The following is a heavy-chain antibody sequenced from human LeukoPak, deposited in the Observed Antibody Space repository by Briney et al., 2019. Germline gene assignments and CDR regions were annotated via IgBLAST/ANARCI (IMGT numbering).Heavy chain of an antibody. CDR1: GYTITSYG. D-gene: IGHD2-15*01. CDR3: ARPHLGYCSGGSCYGAWFDP. J-gene: IGHJ5*02. Sequence: GASVKVSCKASGYTITSYGISWVRQAPGQGLEWMGWISAYNGNTNYAQKLQGRVTMTTDTSTSTAYMELRSLRSDDTAVYYCARPHLGYCSGGSCYGAWFDPWGQGTLVTVSS. V-gene: IGHV1-18*01. CDR2: ISAYNGNT.